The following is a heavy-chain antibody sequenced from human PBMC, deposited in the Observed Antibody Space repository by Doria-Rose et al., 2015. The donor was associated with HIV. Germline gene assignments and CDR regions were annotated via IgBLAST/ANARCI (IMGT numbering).Heavy chain of an antibody. J-gene: IGHJ4*02. D-gene: IGHD6-13*01. Sequence: QVTLKESDPVLVKPTETLTLTCTVSGVSLSSPGMGVSWIRQPPGKALEWLANTFSDDVRSYKTSLKSRLTISRGTSKSQVVLTMTDMDPVDTATYYCARIKSSRWYHKYYFDFWGQGTLVIVSA. CDR2: TFSDDVR. V-gene: IGHV2-26*01. CDR1: GVSLSSPGMG. CDR3: ARIKSSRWYHKYYFDF.